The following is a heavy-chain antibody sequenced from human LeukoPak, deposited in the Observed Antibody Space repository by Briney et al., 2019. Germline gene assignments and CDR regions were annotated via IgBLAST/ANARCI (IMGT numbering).Heavy chain of an antibody. CDR1: GFTFSSYW. J-gene: IGHJ4*02. CDR2: IRGDGNEK. Sequence: PGGSLRLSCSGSGFTFSSYWMSWVRQTTGKGLECVAKIRGDGNEKFYVDSVKGRFTISRDNAKNSVYLQMNSLRVEDTAVYFCARDYIGGWNDHWGQGTLVTVSS. V-gene: IGHV3-7*01. CDR3: ARDYIGGWNDH. D-gene: IGHD3-16*01.